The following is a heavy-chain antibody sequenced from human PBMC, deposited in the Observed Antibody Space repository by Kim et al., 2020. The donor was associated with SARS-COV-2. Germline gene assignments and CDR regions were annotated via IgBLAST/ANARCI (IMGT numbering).Heavy chain of an antibody. CDR2: INHSGST. V-gene: IGHV4-34*01. J-gene: IGHJ4*02. CDR3: ARAPHCGLSTCYETAF. D-gene: IGHD2-21*01. CDR1: GGSFNGYS. Sequence: SETLSLTCAVYGGSFNGYSWNWIRQPPGKGLEWIGGINHSGSTNYNPSFNSRVTISVDRSKNQFSLKVTSVTAADTAVYYCARAPHCGLSTCYETAFWGQGTLVALSS.